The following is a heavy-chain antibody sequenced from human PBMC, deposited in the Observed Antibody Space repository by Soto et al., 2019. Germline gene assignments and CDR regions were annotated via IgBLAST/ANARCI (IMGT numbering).Heavy chain of an antibody. Sequence: GGSLRLSCAASGFTFSSYAMSWVRQAPGKGLEWVSAISGSGGSTYYADSVKGRFTISRDNSKNTLYLQMNSLRAEDTAVYYCAKSEEPYSSGWYVFDLWGQGTLVTVSS. CDR3: AKSEEPYSSGWYVFDL. CDR2: ISGSGGST. V-gene: IGHV3-23*01. CDR1: GFTFSSYA. D-gene: IGHD6-19*01. J-gene: IGHJ4*02.